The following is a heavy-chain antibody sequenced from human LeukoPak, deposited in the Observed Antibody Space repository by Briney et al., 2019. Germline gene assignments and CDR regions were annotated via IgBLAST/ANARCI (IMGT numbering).Heavy chain of an antibody. CDR2: VNHGGTT. CDR3: ARVVYGDSSKDFDY. V-gene: IGHV4-34*01. CDR1: GESFSDYY. D-gene: IGHD4-17*01. Sequence: TSSETLSLTCAVYGESFSDYYWSWIRQPPGRGLEWIGEVNHGGTTNYNPSLKSRVIISADTSKNQFSLKLNSVTAADTAVYYCARVVYGDSSKDFDYWGQGTLVTVSS. J-gene: IGHJ4*02.